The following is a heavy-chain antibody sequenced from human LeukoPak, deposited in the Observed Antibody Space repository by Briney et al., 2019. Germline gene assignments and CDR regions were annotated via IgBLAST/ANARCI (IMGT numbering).Heavy chain of an antibody. V-gene: IGHV4-39*02. CDR3: ARESSAVAHTMMRDWLDP. CDR2: IYYSGSI. J-gene: IGHJ5*02. D-gene: IGHD3-22*01. CDR1: GDFISNGAYY. Sequence: PSETLSLTCSVSGDFISNGAYYWGWIRQPPGKGLEWIGSIYYSGSIFYNSSLESRITMSVDTSKNQFYLNLRSVTAADTAVYYCARESSAVAHTMMRDWLDPWGQGTLVTVSS.